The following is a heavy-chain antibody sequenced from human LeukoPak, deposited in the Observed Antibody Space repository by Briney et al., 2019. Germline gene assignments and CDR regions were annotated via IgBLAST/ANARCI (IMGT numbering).Heavy chain of an antibody. D-gene: IGHD2-8*01. V-gene: IGHV1-69*06. J-gene: IGHJ6*04. CDR1: GGTFSSYA. CDR2: IIPIFGTA. Sequence: ASVKVSCKASGGTFSSYAISWVRQAPGQGLEWMGGIIPIFGTANYAQKFQGRVTITADKSTSTAYMELSSLRSEDTAVYCCASAEVLGDIVLMVYATMDVWGKGTTVTVSS. CDR3: ASAEVLGDIVLMVYATMDV.